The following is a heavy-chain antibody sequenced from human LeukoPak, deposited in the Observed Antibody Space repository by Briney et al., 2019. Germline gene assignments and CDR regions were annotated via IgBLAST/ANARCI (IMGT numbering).Heavy chain of an antibody. CDR2: IYTSGST. CDR1: GGSISSYY. D-gene: IGHD6-13*01. CDR3: ARDTREYSSSWYNWYFDL. V-gene: IGHV4-4*07. J-gene: IGHJ2*01. Sequence: SETLSLTCTVSGGSISSYYWSWIRQPAGKGLEWIGRIYTSGSTNYNPSLKSRVTMSVDTSKNQFSLKLSSVTAADTAVYYCARDTREYSSSWYNWYFDLWGRGALVTVSS.